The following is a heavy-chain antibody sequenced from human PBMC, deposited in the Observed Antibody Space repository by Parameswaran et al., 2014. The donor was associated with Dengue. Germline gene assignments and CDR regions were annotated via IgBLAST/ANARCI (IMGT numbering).Heavy chain of an antibody. CDR2: IIPIFGTA. D-gene: IGHD6-6*01. Sequence: WVRQAPGQGLEWMGGIIPIFGTANYAQKFQGRVTITADESTSTAYMELSSLRSEDTAVYYCARNPEQYGIGWLPYYGMDVWGQGTTVTVSS. CDR3: ARNPEQYGIGWLPYYGMDV. J-gene: IGHJ6*02. V-gene: IGHV1-69*01.